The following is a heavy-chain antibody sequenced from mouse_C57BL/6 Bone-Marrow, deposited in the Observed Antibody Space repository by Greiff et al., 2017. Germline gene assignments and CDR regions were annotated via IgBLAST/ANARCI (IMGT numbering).Heavy chain of an antibody. V-gene: IGHV1-59*01. CDR1: GYTFTSYW. J-gene: IGHJ4*01. CDR3: ARILDYAMDY. CDR2: TDPSDSYT. Sequence: QVQLQQPGAELVRPGTSVKLSCKASGYTFTSYWMHWVKQRPGQGLEWIGVTDPSDSYTNYNQKFKGKATLTVDTSSSTAYMQLSSLTSEDSAVYYCARILDYAMDYWGQGTSVTVSA.